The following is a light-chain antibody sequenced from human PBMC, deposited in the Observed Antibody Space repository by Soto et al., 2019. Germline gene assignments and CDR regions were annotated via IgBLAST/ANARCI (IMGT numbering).Light chain of an antibody. Sequence: EVVLTQSPGTLSLSPGERVTLSCRASQSVGSSYLAWYQQKPGQAPRLLVYGVSSRAIGVPDRFSGSGSGTDFTLTISRLEPEDFAVYYCQQYGDSPRTFGQGTKVEIK. CDR3: QQYGDSPRT. CDR1: QSVGSSY. V-gene: IGKV3-20*01. CDR2: GVS. J-gene: IGKJ1*01.